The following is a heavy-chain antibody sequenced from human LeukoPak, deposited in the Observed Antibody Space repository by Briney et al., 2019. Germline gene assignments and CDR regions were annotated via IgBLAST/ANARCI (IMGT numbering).Heavy chain of an antibody. Sequence: ASVKVSCKASGYTFNNFDINWVRQANGQGLEWMGWMNPNSGNTGSAQKFQGRVTITWDTSISTAYMELSSLRSEDTAVYYCARIGNSNSYDYWGQGTLVTVSS. CDR3: ARIGNSNSYDY. V-gene: IGHV1-8*03. CDR2: MNPNSGNT. D-gene: IGHD4-11*01. J-gene: IGHJ4*02. CDR1: GYTFNNFD.